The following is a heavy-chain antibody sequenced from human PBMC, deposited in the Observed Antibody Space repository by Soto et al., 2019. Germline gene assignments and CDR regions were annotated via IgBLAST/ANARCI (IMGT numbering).Heavy chain of an antibody. V-gene: IGHV3-21*01. CDR2: ISSSSRYI. J-gene: IGHJ5*02. CDR3: ARACADMAARWFDP. CDR1: GFTFSSYS. D-gene: IGHD6-6*01. Sequence: EVQLVESGGGLVKPGGSLRLSCAASGFTFSSYSMNWVRQAPGKGLEWVSSISSSSRYIYYADSVKGRFTISRDNAKNSLYLQMNSLRAEDTAVYYCARACADMAARWFDPWGQGTLVTVSS.